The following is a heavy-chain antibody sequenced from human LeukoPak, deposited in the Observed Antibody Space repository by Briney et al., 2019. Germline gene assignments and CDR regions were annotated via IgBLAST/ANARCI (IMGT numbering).Heavy chain of an antibody. D-gene: IGHD2-8*02. V-gene: IGHV4-61*01. Sequence: KASETLSLTCTVSGGSISSSSYYWSWIRQPPGKGLEWIGYIYYSESTNYNPSLKSRVTISVDTSKNQFSLKLSSVTAADTAVYYCARAYWADDAFDIWGQGTMVTVSS. CDR2: IYYSEST. CDR3: ARAYWADDAFDI. CDR1: GGSISSSSYY. J-gene: IGHJ3*02.